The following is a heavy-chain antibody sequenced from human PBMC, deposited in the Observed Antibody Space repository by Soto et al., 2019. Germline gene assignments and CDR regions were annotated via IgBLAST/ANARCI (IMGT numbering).Heavy chain of an antibody. CDR3: ARESSGSYPANY. V-gene: IGHV4-61*01. CDR1: GGSVSSGSYY. D-gene: IGHD1-26*01. J-gene: IGHJ4*02. CDR2: IYYRGST. Sequence: QVQLQESGPGLVKPSETLSLTCTVSGGSVSSGSYYWSWIRQPPGKGLEWIGYIYYRGSTNYNPSLKSRVTISVDTSKNQFSLKLSSVTAADTAVYYCARESSGSYPANYWGQGTLVTVSS.